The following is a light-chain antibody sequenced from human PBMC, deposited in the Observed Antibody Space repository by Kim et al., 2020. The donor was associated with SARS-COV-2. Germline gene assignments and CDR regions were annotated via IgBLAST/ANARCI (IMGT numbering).Light chain of an antibody. Sequence: QSVLTQPPSVSAAPGQRVTISCTGSSSNIGAGYDVHWYQQLPGTAPKLLIYGNSNRPSGVPDRFSGSKSGTSASLAITGLQAEDEGDYYCQSYDSSLSGSVVFGGGTQLTVL. CDR1: SSNIGAGYD. J-gene: IGLJ2*01. CDR3: QSYDSSLSGSVV. CDR2: GNS. V-gene: IGLV1-40*01.